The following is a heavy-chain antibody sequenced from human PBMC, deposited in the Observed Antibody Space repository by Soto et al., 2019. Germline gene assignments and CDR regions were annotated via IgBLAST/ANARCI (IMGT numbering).Heavy chain of an antibody. J-gene: IGHJ1*01. CDR2: IYHSGST. V-gene: IGHV4-4*02. CDR3: ARKATGRFGELLTHFQH. D-gene: IGHD3-10*01. CDR1: GGSISSSNC. Sequence: PSXTLYLTCAVSGGSISSSNCWSWFRQPPGKGLEWIGEIYHSGSTNYNPSLKSRVTISVDKSKNQFSLKLSSVTAAETAVYHCARKATGRFGELLTHFQHWGQGTLVTVSS.